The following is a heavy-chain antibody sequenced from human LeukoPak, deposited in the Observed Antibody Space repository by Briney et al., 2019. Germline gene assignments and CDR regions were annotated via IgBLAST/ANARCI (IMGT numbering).Heavy chain of an antibody. CDR3: ARVRYCSSTSCYSGYFDY. CDR2: NSGSGGST. V-gene: IGHV3-23*01. CDR1: GFTFSSYA. Sequence: GGSLRLSCAASGFTFSSYAMSWVRQAPGKGLEWVSANSGSGGSTYYADSVKGRFTISRDNSKNTLYLQMNSLRAEDTAVYYCARVRYCSSTSCYSGYFDYWGQGTLVTVSS. J-gene: IGHJ4*02. D-gene: IGHD2-2*02.